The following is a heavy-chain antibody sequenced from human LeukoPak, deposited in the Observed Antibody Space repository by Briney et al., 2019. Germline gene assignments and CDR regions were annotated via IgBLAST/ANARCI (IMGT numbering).Heavy chain of an antibody. CDR3: ASSVGATPRY. Sequence: SETLSLTCAVYGGSFSGYYWSWIRQPPGKGLEWIGEINHSGSTNYNPSLKSRVTISVDTSKNQFSLKLSSVTAADTAVYYCASSVGATPRYWGQGTLVTVSS. V-gene: IGHV4-34*01. J-gene: IGHJ4*02. CDR2: INHSGST. D-gene: IGHD1-26*01. CDR1: GGSFSGYY.